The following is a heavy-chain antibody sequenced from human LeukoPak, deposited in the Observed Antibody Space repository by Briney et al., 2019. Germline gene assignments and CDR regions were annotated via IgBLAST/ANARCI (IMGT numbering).Heavy chain of an antibody. Sequence: GESLKISCKGSGYSFTNYWIGWVRQMPGKGLEWMGIINPDDSDTRYSPSFQGQVVISADKSISTAYLQWSSLKASDTAMYYCARYSSNHPDYWGRGALVTVSS. CDR2: INPDDSDT. D-gene: IGHD1-14*01. V-gene: IGHV5-51*01. J-gene: IGHJ4*02. CDR1: GYSFTNYW. CDR3: ARYSSNHPDY.